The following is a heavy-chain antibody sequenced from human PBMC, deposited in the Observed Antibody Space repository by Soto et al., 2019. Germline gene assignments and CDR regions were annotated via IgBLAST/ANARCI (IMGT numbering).Heavy chain of an antibody. Sequence: EVQLVESGGGLVQPGGSLRLSCAASGFTFSNYWFHWVRQAPGKGLVWVSRIDYDGSSASYADSVKGRFSISRDNAKNMLYLQLDSLRAEDTAVYYCSRGYTYGHDRGFDVWGQGTQVTVSS. CDR3: SRGYTYGHDRGFDV. J-gene: IGHJ3*01. V-gene: IGHV3-74*01. CDR1: GFTFSNYW. CDR2: IDYDGSSA. D-gene: IGHD5-18*01.